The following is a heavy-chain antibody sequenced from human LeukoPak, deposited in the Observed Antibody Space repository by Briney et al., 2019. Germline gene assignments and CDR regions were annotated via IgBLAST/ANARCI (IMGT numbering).Heavy chain of an antibody. CDR1: GGTFSSYA. D-gene: IGHD5-24*01. J-gene: IGHJ6*03. Sequence: SVKVSCKASGGTFSSYAISWVRQAPGQGLEWMGGIIPIFGTANYAQKFQGRVTITTDESTSTAYMELSSLRSEDTAVYYCARGEGRDPWADYYYYYMDVWGKGTTVTVSS. CDR2: IIPIFGTA. V-gene: IGHV1-69*05. CDR3: ARGEGRDPWADYYYYYMDV.